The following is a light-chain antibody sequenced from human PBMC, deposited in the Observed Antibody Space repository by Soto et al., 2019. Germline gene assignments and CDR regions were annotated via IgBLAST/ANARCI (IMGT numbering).Light chain of an antibody. CDR2: DAS. CDR3: QQHSNGPPIT. J-gene: IGKJ5*01. V-gene: IGKV3-11*01. CDR1: QSAGTY. Sequence: EVVLTQSPATLSLSPGERATLSCRASQSAGTYLAWYQQKPGQAPPLLIYDASNRATGNPARFSGSGSGTDYTLSISSIEAEYSAVYYCQQHSNGPPITFGQGTRLEIK.